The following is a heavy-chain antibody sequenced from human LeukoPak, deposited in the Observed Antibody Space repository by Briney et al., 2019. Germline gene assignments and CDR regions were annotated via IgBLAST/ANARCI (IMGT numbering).Heavy chain of an antibody. J-gene: IGHJ6*02. CDR1: GYTFTSYG. V-gene: IGHV1-18*01. CDR2: ISAYNGNT. D-gene: IGHD3-22*01. CDR3: ARVGLSVVVITKGYYYYGMDV. Sequence: ASVRVSCTASGYTFTSYGISWVRQAPGQGLEWMGWISAYNGNTNYAQKLQGRVTMTTDTSTSTAYMELRSLRSDDTAVYYCARVGLSVVVITKGYYYYGMDVWGQGTTVTVSS.